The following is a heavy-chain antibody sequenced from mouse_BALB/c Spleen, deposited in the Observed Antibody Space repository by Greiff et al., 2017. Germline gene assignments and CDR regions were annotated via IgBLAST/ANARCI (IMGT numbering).Heavy chain of an antibody. CDR1: GFTIKDTY. CDR2: IDPANGNT. J-gene: IGHJ2*01. Sequence: VHVKQSGAELVKPGASVKLSCTASGFTIKDTYMHWVKQRPEQGLEWFGRIDPANGNTKYDPKFQGKAPITADTSSNTAYLQLSSLTSEDTAVYYCARLRRFDYWGQGTTLTVSS. V-gene: IGHV14-3*02. CDR3: ARLRRFDY. D-gene: IGHD2-12*01.